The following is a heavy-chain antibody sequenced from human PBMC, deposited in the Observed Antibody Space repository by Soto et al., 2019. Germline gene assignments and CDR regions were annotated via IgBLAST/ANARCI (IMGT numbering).Heavy chain of an antibody. CDR3: ARVLERGGYGMDV. D-gene: IGHD3-3*01. J-gene: IGHJ6*02. CDR2: MNQDGSQI. Sequence: GGSLRLSCAVSGFTFSNYWMTWVRQAPGKGLEWVAYMNQDGSQIYYVDSLRGRFTISRDNAKNSLYLQMNSLRVDDTAVYYCARVLERGGYGMDVWGQGTTVTVSS. CDR1: GFTFSNYW. V-gene: IGHV3-7*01.